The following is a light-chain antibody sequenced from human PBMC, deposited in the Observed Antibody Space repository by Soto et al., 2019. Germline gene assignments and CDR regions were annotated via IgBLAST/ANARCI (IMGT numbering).Light chain of an antibody. CDR1: QTISNY. V-gene: IGKV1-39*01. CDR2: GAS. CDR3: QQSYTSPT. Sequence: DIPLTQSPSSLCASVGDRVTITCRASQTISNYLNWYQMKPGKAPKLLIYGASSLQNGVPPRVSGSGSGTDFALTIRNLEPEDFASYFCQQSYTSPTFGPGTKVDL. J-gene: IGKJ3*01.